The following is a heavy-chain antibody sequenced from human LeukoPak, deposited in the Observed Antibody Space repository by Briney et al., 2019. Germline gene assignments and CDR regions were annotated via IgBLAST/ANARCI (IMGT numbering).Heavy chain of an antibody. V-gene: IGHV3-21*06. D-gene: IGHD1-26*01. Sequence: GGSLRLSCAASGFSFSRYGMNWVRQAPGKGLEWVSSIDVGSYAYYADSVKGRFTISRDNAKNSLYLQMNSLRVEDMAVYYCASEGVVGAAAHFDYWGQGALVTVSS. CDR3: ASEGVVGAAAHFDY. J-gene: IGHJ4*02. CDR1: GFSFSRYG. CDR2: IDVGSYA.